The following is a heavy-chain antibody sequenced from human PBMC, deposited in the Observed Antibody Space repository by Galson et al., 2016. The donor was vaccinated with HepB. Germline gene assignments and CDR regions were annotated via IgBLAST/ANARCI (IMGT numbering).Heavy chain of an antibody. J-gene: IGHJ4*02. D-gene: IGHD2/OR15-2a*01. CDR3: TRTTHRGRKLAFDV. CDR2: TYYRSAWYY. Sequence: CAISGDSVSNNSAAWNWVRQSPSRGLEWLGRTYYRSAWYYEYTLSLRGRIIVNPDTSTNQFSLQLNSVTPEDTAIYYCTRTTHRGRKLAFDVWGQGTLFTVSS. CDR1: GDSVSNNSAA. V-gene: IGHV6-1*01.